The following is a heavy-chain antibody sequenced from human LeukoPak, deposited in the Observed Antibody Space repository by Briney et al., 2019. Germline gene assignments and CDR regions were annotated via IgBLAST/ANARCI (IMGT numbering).Heavy chain of an antibody. J-gene: IGHJ3*02. CDR3: ARASTYYYDSSGSYAFDI. Sequence: GGSPRLSCAASGFTFSSYSMNWVRQAPGKGLEWVSSISSSSSYIYYADSVKGRFTISRDNAKNSLYLQMNSLRAEDTAVYYCARASTYYYDSSGSYAFDIWGQGTMVTVSS. D-gene: IGHD3-22*01. V-gene: IGHV3-21*01. CDR2: ISSSSSYI. CDR1: GFTFSSYS.